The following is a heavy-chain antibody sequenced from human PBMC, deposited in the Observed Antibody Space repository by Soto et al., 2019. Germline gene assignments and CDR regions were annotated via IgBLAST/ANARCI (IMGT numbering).Heavy chain of an antibody. Sequence: GGSLRLSCAASGFTFSSYAMSWVRQAPGKGLECVSAMSGSCGITYYADSVKGRFTISRDNSKNTLYMKMNSLRAEDTAVYYCAKDRNGPFDYWGQGTLVTVPQ. CDR1: GFTFSSYA. J-gene: IGHJ4*02. CDR3: AKDRNGPFDY. V-gene: IGHV3-23*01. D-gene: IGHD1-1*01. CDR2: MSGSCGIT.